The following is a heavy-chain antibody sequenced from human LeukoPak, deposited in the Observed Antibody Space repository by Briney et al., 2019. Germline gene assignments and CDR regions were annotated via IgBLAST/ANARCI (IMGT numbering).Heavy chain of an antibody. CDR3: ARDGGSGSYYKGVY. J-gene: IGHJ4*02. D-gene: IGHD3-10*01. CDR1: GFTFSSYW. Sequence: GGSLRLSCAASGFTFSSYWMSWVRQAPGKGLERVANIKQDGSEKYYVDSVKGRFTISRDNAKNSLYLQMNSLRAEDTAVYYCARDGGSGSYYKGVYWGQGTLVTVSS. CDR2: IKQDGSEK. V-gene: IGHV3-7*01.